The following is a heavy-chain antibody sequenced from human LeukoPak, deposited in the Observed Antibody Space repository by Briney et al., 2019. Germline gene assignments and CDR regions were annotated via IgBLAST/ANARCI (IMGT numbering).Heavy chain of an antibody. D-gene: IGHD3-16*01. V-gene: IGHV3-7*03. Sequence: PGGSVRLSCAASGFTFSRYWMTWVRQAPGKGLEWVANIRQDGRENNYVDSGGGRFPISRDNPKNSLSLQIKSRKTEDPAVTYWSRDIDAYTYRLGYSWGQGTLVTVSS. CDR3: SRDIDAYTYRLGYS. J-gene: IGHJ4*02. CDR1: GFTFSRYW. CDR2: IRQDGREN.